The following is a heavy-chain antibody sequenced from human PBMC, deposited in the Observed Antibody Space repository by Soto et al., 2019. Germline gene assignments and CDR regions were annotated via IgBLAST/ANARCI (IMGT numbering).Heavy chain of an antibody. D-gene: IGHD5-12*01. CDR2: VAQSGYI. J-gene: IGHJ4*02. V-gene: IGHV4-4*02. Sequence: QVQLQESGPGLVKPSGTLSLTCTVSSGSITSSLWWSWVRQSPGKGLEWIGEVAQSGYIHSIPSRTRRLTISLDKSTNRFSLRRTSVTAADTAGYYCARNLYGGYDFDSWGQGSLVTVSS. CDR1: SGSITSSLW. CDR3: ARNLYGGYDFDS.